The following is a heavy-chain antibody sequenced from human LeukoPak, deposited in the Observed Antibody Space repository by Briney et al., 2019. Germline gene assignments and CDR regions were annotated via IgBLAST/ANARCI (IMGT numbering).Heavy chain of an antibody. CDR3: ARRDRDGYNPVDY. Sequence: GESLKISCKGSGYSSTSYWIGWVRQMPGKGLEWMGIIYPGDSDTRYSPSFQGQVTISANKSINTAYLQWSSLKASDTAMYYSARRDRDGYNPVDYWGQGTLVTVSS. CDR1: GYSSTSYW. J-gene: IGHJ4*02. V-gene: IGHV5-51*01. D-gene: IGHD5-24*01. CDR2: IYPGDSDT.